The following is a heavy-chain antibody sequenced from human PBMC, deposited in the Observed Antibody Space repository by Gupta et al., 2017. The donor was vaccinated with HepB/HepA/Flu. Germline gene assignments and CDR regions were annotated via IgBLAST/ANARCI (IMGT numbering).Heavy chain of an antibody. CDR1: AFPFSSYG. Sequence: QVQLVESGVGVVQPGRSLRLSGAASAFPFSSYGMHWVRQATGKGLEWVAVIWYDGSNKDYADSVKGRFTISRDNSKNTLYMQMNSLRAEDTAVYYCARGRYGAVTWTGYFKHWGQGTMVTVSS. CDR2: IWYDGSNK. CDR3: ARGRYGAVTWTGYFKH. J-gene: IGHJ1*01. D-gene: IGHD4-4*01. V-gene: IGHV3-33*01.